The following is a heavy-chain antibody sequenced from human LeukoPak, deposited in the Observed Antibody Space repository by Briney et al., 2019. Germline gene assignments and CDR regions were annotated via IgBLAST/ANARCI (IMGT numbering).Heavy chain of an antibody. J-gene: IGHJ4*02. CDR3: ARGRYGPRLGN. CDR2: INNSGST. D-gene: IGHD3-16*01. CDR1: GASFSDSY. Sequence: PSETLSLTCAVYGASFSDSYWSWIRQSPEKGLEWTGGINNSGSTSYNPSLNSRVIMSVDRSKNQFSLRLTSVTAADTAVYYCARGRYGPRLGNWGQGTLVTVSS. V-gene: IGHV4-34*01.